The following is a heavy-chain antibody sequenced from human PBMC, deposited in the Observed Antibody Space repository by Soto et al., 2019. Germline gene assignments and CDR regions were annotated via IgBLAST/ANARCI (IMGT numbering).Heavy chain of an antibody. CDR1: GFTFSSYA. Sequence: GGSLRLSCSASGFTFSSYAMHWVRQAPGKGLEYVSAISSNGGSTHYADSVKGRFTISRDNSKNTLYLQMSSLRAEDTAVYYCVKDVSILTGYSMGSDYWGQGTLVTVSS. CDR3: VKDVSILTGYSMGSDY. D-gene: IGHD3-9*01. CDR2: ISSNGGST. V-gene: IGHV3-64D*06. J-gene: IGHJ4*02.